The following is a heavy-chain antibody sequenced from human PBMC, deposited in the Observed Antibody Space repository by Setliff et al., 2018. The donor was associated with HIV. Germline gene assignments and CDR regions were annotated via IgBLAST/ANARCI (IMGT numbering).Heavy chain of an antibody. CDR2: TKYDGRES. D-gene: IGHD3-22*01. V-gene: IGHV3-7*03. Sequence: PGGSMRLSCVASGLTFNRYWMSWVRQVPGKGLEWVSNTKYDGRESYYVDSVKGRFSASTDNAKNSLFLQMNSLKAEDTAVYYCARAYNVYDYRFDSSGYDYWGQGTLVTVSS. CDR3: ARAYNVYDYRFDSSGYDY. J-gene: IGHJ4*02. CDR1: GLTFNRYW.